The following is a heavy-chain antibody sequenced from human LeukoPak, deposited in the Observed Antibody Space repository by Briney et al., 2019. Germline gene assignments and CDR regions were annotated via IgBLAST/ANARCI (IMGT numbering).Heavy chain of an antibody. CDR3: AREAYGSYFDY. CDR1: GYTFTSYA. D-gene: IGHD4-17*01. CDR2: INAGIGNT. Sequence: ASVKVSCKASGYTFTSYAMHWVRQAPGQRLEWMGWINAGIGNTKYSQEFQGRVTITRDTSASTAYMELSSLRSEDMAVYYCAREAYGSYFDYWGQGTLVTVSS. J-gene: IGHJ4*02. V-gene: IGHV1-3*03.